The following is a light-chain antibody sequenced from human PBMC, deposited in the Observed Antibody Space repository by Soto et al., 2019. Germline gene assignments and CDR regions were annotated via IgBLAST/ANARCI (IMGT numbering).Light chain of an antibody. J-gene: IGKJ1*01. CDR2: HAS. CDR1: RSVSSRF. CDR3: QQYGSSPWT. Sequence: EIVLTQSPGTLSLSPGERATLSCRASRSVSSRFLAWYQQKSGQAHRLLIYHASSRATGIPDRFSGSGSGTDFTLTISRLEPEDFALYFCQQYGSSPWTFGQGTKVEIK. V-gene: IGKV3-20*01.